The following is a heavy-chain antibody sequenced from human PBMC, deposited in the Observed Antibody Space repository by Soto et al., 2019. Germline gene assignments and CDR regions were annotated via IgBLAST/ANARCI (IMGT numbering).Heavy chain of an antibody. V-gene: IGHV2-70*01. CDR1: GFSLTTRGMC. CDR3: ATITQGYYFWFDP. D-gene: IGHD3-22*01. CDR2: IDWDDGK. Sequence: SGPPLVNPTQTHTLPCHFSGFSLTTRGMCVGWIRQPPGKALEWLALIDWDDGKFYSPSLKTRLTISKDTSKNQVVLTMTNMDPVDTATYFCATITQGYYFWFDPWGPGTLVTVSS. J-gene: IGHJ5*02.